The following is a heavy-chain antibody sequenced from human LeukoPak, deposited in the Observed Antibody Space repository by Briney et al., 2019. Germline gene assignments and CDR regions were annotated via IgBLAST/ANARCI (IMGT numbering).Heavy chain of an antibody. CDR1: GGSICSYY. V-gene: IGHV4-59*01. D-gene: IGHD4-11*01. Sequence: SETLSLTCTVPGGSICSYYWTWIRQSPGKGLEWIGYIYYSGSTNYNPSLKSRVTISVDTSKNQFSLNLNSVTAADTAVYYCARGTVTLAYWGQGTLVSVSS. CDR2: IYYSGST. J-gene: IGHJ4*02. CDR3: ARGTVTLAY.